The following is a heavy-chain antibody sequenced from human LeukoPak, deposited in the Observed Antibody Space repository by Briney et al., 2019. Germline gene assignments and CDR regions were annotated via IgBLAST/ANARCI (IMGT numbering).Heavy chain of an antibody. Sequence: ASVKVSCKASGYTFTSYGISWVRQAPGQGLEWMGWISAYNGNTNYAQKLQGRVTMTTDTSTSTAYMELRSLRSDHTAVYYCALAAARQVYYYYMDVWGKGTTVTVSS. CDR1: GYTFTSYG. V-gene: IGHV1-18*01. CDR2: ISAYNGNT. CDR3: ALAAARQVYYYYMDV. J-gene: IGHJ6*03. D-gene: IGHD6-6*01.